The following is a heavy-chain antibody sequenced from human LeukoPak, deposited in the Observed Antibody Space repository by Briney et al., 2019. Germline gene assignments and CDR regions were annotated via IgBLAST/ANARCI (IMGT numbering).Heavy chain of an antibody. D-gene: IGHD2-15*01. V-gene: IGHV3-23*01. CDR2: ISGSGGST. Sequence: PGGSLRLSCAASGFTFSSYAMSWVRQAPGKGLEWVSAISGSGGSTYYADSVKGRFTISRDNSKNTLYLQMNSLRAEDTAVYYCAKTNHDYSLPYYFDYWGQGTLVTVSS. CDR1: GFTFSSYA. J-gene: IGHJ4*02. CDR3: AKTNHDYSLPYYFDY.